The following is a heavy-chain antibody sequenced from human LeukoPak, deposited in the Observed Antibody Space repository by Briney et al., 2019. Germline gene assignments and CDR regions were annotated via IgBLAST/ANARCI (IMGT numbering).Heavy chain of an antibody. CDR2: IYHSGST. Sequence: SETLSLTCAVSGGSISSGGYSWSWIRQPPGKGLEWIGYIYHSGSTYYNPSLKSRVTISVDRSKNQFSLKLSSVTAADTAAYYCARDQGGFLGYWGQGTLVTVSS. D-gene: IGHD5-12*01. V-gene: IGHV4-30-2*01. CDR3: ARDQGGFLGY. J-gene: IGHJ4*02. CDR1: GGSISSGGYS.